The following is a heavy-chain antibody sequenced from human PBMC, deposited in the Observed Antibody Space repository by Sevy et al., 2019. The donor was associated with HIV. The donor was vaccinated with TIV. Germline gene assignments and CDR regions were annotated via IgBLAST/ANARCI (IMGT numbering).Heavy chain of an antibody. CDR2: ISSSSSYI. CDR3: ARDLYSGYVGQPDLDY. V-gene: IGHV3-21*01. J-gene: IGHJ4*02. Sequence: GSLRLSCAASGFTFSSYSMNWVRQAPGKGLEWVSSISSSSSYIYYADSVKGRFTISRDNAKNSLYLQMNSLRAEDTAVYYCARDLYSGYVGQPDLDYWGQGTLVTVSS. CDR1: GFTFSSYS. D-gene: IGHD5-12*01.